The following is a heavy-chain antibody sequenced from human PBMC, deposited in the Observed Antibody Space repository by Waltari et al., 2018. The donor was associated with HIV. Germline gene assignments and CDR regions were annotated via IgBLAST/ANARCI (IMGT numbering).Heavy chain of an antibody. D-gene: IGHD3-10*01. CDR1: GFTFNSSS. CDR2: ISSKTSYP. J-gene: IGHJ3*02. Sequence: EVQLVESGGGLVKPGGSLRLSCAASGFTFNSSSMIWARQAPGKGRELVSSISSKTSYPYASDTETRRFANSRQNAKHSLYLQLNSLTADDAAVYYCTRDTAHYVLLWARSAFDSWGPGTLVIVSS. CDR3: TRDTAHYVLLWARSAFDS. V-gene: IGHV3-21*01.